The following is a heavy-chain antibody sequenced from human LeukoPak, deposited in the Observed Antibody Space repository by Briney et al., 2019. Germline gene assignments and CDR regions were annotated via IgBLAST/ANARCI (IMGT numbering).Heavy chain of an antibody. V-gene: IGHV1-69*13. J-gene: IGHJ3*02. Sequence: ASVKVSCKASGGTFSSYAISRVRQAPGQGLEWMGGIIPIFGTANYAQKFQGRVTITADESTSTAYMELSSLRSEDTAVYYCARDRAEYYYDSSGRIDAFDIRGQGTMVTVSS. D-gene: IGHD3-22*01. CDR1: GGTFSSYA. CDR2: IIPIFGTA. CDR3: ARDRAEYYYDSSGRIDAFDI.